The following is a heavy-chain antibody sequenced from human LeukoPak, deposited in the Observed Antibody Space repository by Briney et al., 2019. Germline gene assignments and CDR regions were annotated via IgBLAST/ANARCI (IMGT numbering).Heavy chain of an antibody. CDR1: GFTFSSYW. J-gene: IGHJ2*01. CDR2: IKQDGSEK. D-gene: IGHD3-10*01. Sequence: PGGSLRLSCAASGFTFSSYWMSWVRQAPGKGLEWVANIKQDGSEKYYVDSVKGRFTISRDNAKNSLYLQMNSLRAEDTAVYYCARAIVLLWFGDPSYWYFDLWGRGTLVTVSS. CDR3: ARAIVLLWFGDPSYWYFDL. V-gene: IGHV3-7*01.